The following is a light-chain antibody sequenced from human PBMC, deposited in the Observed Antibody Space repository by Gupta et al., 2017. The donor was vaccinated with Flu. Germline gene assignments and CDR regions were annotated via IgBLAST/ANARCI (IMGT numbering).Light chain of an antibody. CDR2: GAS. Sequence: DIVITPAADVLAVPLGVTATINCKSSQSVLYSSNNNNYLAWYQQQPGQPPKLLIYGASTRDSGVPTRFSGSGSRADFTLTISSLQAEDVAVYYCQQYNRSFFTFGPGTKVDIK. CDR1: QSVLYSSNNNNY. J-gene: IGKJ3*01. CDR3: QQYNRSFFT. V-gene: IGKV4-1*01.